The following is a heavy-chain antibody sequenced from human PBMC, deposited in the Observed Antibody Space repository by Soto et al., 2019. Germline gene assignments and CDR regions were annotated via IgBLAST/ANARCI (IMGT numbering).Heavy chain of an antibody. D-gene: IGHD2-21*01. CDR1: GFSFNTYV. V-gene: IGHV3-30*18. CDR2: ILYDGSKE. Sequence: VGSVRLSCTDSGFSFNTYVMDWVRQAPGKGLEWVARILYDGSKEYYADPVKGRFTISRDNSKNTLYLQMDRLRVEDTAVYFCAKGLALMADHWGQGTPVTVSS. CDR3: AKGLALMADH. J-gene: IGHJ4*02.